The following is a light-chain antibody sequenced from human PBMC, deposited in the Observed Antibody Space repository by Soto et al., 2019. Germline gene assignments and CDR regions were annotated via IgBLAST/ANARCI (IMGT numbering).Light chain of an antibody. CDR3: QQSYSTPYT. V-gene: IGKV1-39*01. CDR1: QTISTY. Sequence: DIQMTQSPSSLSAVVGDRVTISCRASQTISTYLNWYQQRPGEAPKLLIFAASRLQSGVPSRFSGSGSGTPFTLTIRGLLPDDFAVYYCQQSYSTPYTFGQGTKVEVK. CDR2: AAS. J-gene: IGKJ2*01.